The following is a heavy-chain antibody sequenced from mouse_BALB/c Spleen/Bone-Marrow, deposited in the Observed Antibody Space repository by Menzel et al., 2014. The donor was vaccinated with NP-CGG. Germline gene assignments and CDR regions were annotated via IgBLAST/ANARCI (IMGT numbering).Heavy chain of an antibody. CDR1: GISITTGNYR. CDR3: ARYLGAYFDY. D-gene: IGHD1-1*01. CDR2: IYYSGTI. J-gene: IGHJ2*01. V-gene: IGHV3-5*02. Sequence: EVKLQESGPGLVKPSQTVSLTCTVTGISITTGNYRWSWIRQFPGNKLEWIGYIYYSGTITYNPSLTSRTTITRDTSKNQFFLEVNSLTAEDTATYYCARYLGAYFDYWGQGTTLTVSS.